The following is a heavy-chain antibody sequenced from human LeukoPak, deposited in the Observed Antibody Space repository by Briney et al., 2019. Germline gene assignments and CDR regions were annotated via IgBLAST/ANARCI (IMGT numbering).Heavy chain of an antibody. CDR3: ARGEHSSGWNYYYYGMDV. V-gene: IGHV1-46*01. J-gene: IGHJ6*02. Sequence: ASVKVSCKASGYTFTSYYMHWVRQAPGQGLEWMGIINPSGGSTSYAQKFQGRVTITADKSTSTAYMELSSLRSEDTAVYYCARGEHSSGWNYYYYGMDVWGQGTTVTVSS. D-gene: IGHD6-19*01. CDR1: GYTFTSYY. CDR2: INPSGGST.